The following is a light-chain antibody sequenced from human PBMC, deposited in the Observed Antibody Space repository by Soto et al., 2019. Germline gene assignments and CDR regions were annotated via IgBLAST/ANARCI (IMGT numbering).Light chain of an antibody. CDR2: DAS. CDR3: QQRSNFIT. Sequence: EIVLAQSPGTLSLSPGERATLSCRASQSVTNSFLSWYQQKPGRAPRLRIYDASNRATGIPARFSGSGSGTDFTLTISSLEPEDFAVYYCQQRSNFITFGQGTRLEIK. V-gene: IGKV3-11*01. CDR1: QSVTNS. J-gene: IGKJ5*01.